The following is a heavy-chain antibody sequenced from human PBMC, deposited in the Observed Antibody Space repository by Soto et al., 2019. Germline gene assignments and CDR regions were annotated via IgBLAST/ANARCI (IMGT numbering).Heavy chain of an antibody. CDR2: INHSGST. D-gene: IGHD3-10*01. J-gene: IGHJ6*02. CDR3: ARGPSLLWFGEAGYYYYYGMDV. V-gene: IGHV4-34*01. Sequence: PSETLSLTCAVYGGSFSGYYRSWIRQPPGKGLEWIGEINHSGSTNYNPSVKSRVTISVDTSKNQFSLKLSSVTAADTAVYYCARGPSLLWFGEAGYYYYYGMDVWGQGTTVTV. CDR1: GGSFSGYY.